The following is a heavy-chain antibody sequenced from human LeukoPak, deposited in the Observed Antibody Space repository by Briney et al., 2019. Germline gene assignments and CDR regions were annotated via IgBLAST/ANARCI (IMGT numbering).Heavy chain of an antibody. CDR2: FYYSGSN. Sequence: SDTLSLTCTVSGGSITSYYWSWIRQPPGKGLELIGFFYYSGSNNYNPSLKCRVTISLDTSKNQFSLKLTSVTAADTAVYYCARARYGSTSCPYYFDYWGQGTLVTVSS. V-gene: IGHV4-59*07. J-gene: IGHJ4*02. CDR3: ARARYGSTSCPYYFDY. D-gene: IGHD2-2*01. CDR1: GGSITSYY.